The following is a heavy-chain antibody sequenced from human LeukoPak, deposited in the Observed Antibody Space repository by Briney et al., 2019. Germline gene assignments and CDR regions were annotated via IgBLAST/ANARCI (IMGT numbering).Heavy chain of an antibody. CDR2: ISGNGINT. Sequence: GGSLRLSCATSGFTFNIYAMNWVRQAPGKGLEWVSIISGNGINTYYADSVKGRFTISRDDSKNTLYLRMNSLRVDDTAIYYCARGVSDWGQGTLVTVAS. CDR3: ARGVSD. CDR1: GFTFNIYA. J-gene: IGHJ4*02. D-gene: IGHD3-16*01. V-gene: IGHV3-23*01.